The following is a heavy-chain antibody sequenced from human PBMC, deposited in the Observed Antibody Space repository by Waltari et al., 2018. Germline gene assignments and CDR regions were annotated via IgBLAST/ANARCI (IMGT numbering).Heavy chain of an antibody. CDR2: IWYDGSNK. V-gene: IGHV3-33*06. CDR3: AKGTSWFGELFYYFDY. Sequence: QVQLVESGGGVVQPGRSLRLSCAASGFTFSSYGMPWVRQAPGKGMEWVAVIWYDGSNKYYADSVKGRFTISRDNSKNTLYLQMNSLRAEDTAVYYCAKGTSWFGELFYYFDYWGQGTLVTVSS. CDR1: GFTFSSYG. D-gene: IGHD3-10*01. J-gene: IGHJ4*02.